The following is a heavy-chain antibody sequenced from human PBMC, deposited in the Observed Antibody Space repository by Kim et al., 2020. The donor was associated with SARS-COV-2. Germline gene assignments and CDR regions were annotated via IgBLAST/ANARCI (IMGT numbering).Heavy chain of an antibody. CDR2: IYYSGST. Sequence: SETLSLTCTVSGGSISSGGYYWSWIRQHPGKGLEWIGYIYYSGSTYYNPSLKSRVTISVDTSKNQFSLKLSSVTAADTAVYYCARGFGHYWYFDLWGRGTLVTVSS. CDR1: GGSISSGGYY. J-gene: IGHJ2*01. D-gene: IGHD3-16*01. CDR3: ARGFGHYWYFDL. V-gene: IGHV4-31*03.